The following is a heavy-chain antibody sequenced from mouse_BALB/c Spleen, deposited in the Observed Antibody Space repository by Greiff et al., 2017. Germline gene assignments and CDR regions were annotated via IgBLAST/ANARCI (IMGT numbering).Heavy chain of an antibody. J-gene: IGHJ4*01. D-gene: IGHD1-1*01. CDR3: ARREDYYGSSYYAMDY. CDR2: IHYSGST. V-gene: IGHV3-1*02. CDR1: GYSITSGYS. Sequence: DVKLQESGPDLVKPSQSLSLTCTVTGYSITSGYSWHWIRQFPGNKLEWMGYIHYSGSTNYNPSLKSRISITRDTSKNQFFLQLNSVTTEDTATYYCARREDYYGSSYYAMDYWGQGTSVTVSS.